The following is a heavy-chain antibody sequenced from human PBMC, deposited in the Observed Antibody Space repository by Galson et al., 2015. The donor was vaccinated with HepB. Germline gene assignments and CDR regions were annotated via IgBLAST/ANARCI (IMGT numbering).Heavy chain of an antibody. CDR3: ARVGSLGEPNYRDAFDI. D-gene: IGHD3-16*01. J-gene: IGHJ3*02. Sequence: SVKVSCKASGGTFSSYAISWVRQAPGQGLEWMGRIIPILGIANYAQKFQGRVTITADKSTSTAYMELSSLRSEDTAVYYCARVGSLGEPNYRDAFDIWGQGTMVTVSS. CDR1: GGTFSSYA. CDR2: IIPILGIA. V-gene: IGHV1-69*04.